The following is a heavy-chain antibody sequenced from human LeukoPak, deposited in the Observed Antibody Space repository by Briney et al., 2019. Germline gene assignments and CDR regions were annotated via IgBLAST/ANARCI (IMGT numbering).Heavy chain of an antibody. CDR1: GFTFSNYA. D-gene: IGHD3-16*01. CDR3: ARAGELRYMDV. CDR2: IKGTGLTT. J-gene: IGHJ6*03. Sequence: GGSLRLSCGASGFTFSNYAMSWVRQAPGKGLKWVSTIKGTGLTTYYADSVKGRFTISRDNAKNTVFLQMGSLRADDTAMYYCARAGELRYMDVWGKGTAVTVSS. V-gene: IGHV3-11*01.